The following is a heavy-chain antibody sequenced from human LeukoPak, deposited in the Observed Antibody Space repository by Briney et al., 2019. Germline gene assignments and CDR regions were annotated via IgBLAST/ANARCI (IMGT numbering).Heavy chain of an antibody. CDR1: GGSFSGYY. CDR2: INHSGST. J-gene: IGHJ4*02. Sequence: SETLSLTCAVYGGSFSGYYWSWIRQPPGKGLEWIGEINHSGSTNYNPSLKSRVTISVDTSKNQFPLKLSSVTAADTAVYYCAGGSYEFREMATTQIDYWGQGTLVTVSS. D-gene: IGHD5-24*01. CDR3: AGGSYEFREMATTQIDY. V-gene: IGHV4-34*01.